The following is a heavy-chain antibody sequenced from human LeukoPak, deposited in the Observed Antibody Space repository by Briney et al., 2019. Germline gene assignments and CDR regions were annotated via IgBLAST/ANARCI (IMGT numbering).Heavy chain of an antibody. D-gene: IGHD2-21*02. Sequence: GGSLRLSCAASGFTFSSYAMSWVRQAPGKGLEWVSAISGSGGSTYYADSVKGRFTISRDNSKNTLYLQMNSLRAEDTAVYYCAKDHPIYCGGDCYLGYWGQGTLVTVSS. J-gene: IGHJ4*02. CDR3: AKDHPIYCGGDCYLGY. V-gene: IGHV3-23*01. CDR1: GFTFSSYA. CDR2: ISGSGGST.